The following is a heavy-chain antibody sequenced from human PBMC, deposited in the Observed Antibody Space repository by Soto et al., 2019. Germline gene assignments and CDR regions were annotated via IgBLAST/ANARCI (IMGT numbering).Heavy chain of an antibody. V-gene: IGHV3-30*03. J-gene: IGHJ5*02. CDR1: GFTFDTYG. CDR3: AREGTGGDYWGDH. CDR2: TSWNEGSK. Sequence: QVQLVESGGGVVQPGRSLSLSCAASGFTFDTYGMHWVRQAPGKGLEWLAVTSWNEGSKYYADSVKGRFTISRDNSKNTLFLQMNGLKLEDTPIYFWAREGTGGDYWGDHWGQGTLVTVSS. D-gene: IGHD7-27*01.